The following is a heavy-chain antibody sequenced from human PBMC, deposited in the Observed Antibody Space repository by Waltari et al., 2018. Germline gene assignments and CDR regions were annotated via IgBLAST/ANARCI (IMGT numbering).Heavy chain of an antibody. CDR3: ARVYQGFGEPYYYYGMDV. J-gene: IGHJ6*02. CDR1: GGTFSSYA. CDR2: IIPIFGIA. V-gene: IGHV1-69*01. Sequence: QVQLVQSGAEVKKPGSSVKVSCKASGGTFSSYAISWVRQAPGQGLEWMGGIIPIFGIANYAQKFQGRVTITADESTSTAYMELSSLRSEDTAVYYCARVYQGFGEPYYYYGMDVWGQGTTVTVSS. D-gene: IGHD3-10*01.